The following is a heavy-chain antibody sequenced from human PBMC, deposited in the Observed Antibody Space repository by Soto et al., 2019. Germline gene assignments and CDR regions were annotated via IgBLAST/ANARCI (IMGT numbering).Heavy chain of an antibody. CDR1: GFTFSGSA. D-gene: IGHD3-22*01. CDR3: TIAYDSSGYYPRWFDP. Sequence: PGGSLRLSCAASGFTFSGSAMHWVRQASGKGLEWVGRIRSKANSYATAYAASVKGRFTISRDDSKNTAYLQMNSLKTEDTAVYYCTIAYDSSGYYPRWFDPWGQGTLVTVSS. V-gene: IGHV3-73*01. CDR2: IRSKANSYAT. J-gene: IGHJ5*02.